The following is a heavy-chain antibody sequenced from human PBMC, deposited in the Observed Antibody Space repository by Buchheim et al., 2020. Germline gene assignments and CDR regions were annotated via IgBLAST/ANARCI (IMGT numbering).Heavy chain of an antibody. CDR3: ARGFGSGSYYRRDGYFDL. CDR1: GGSFSGYY. CDR2: INHSGST. Sequence: QVQLQESGPGLLKPSETLSLTCAVYGGSFSGYYWSWIRQPPGKGLEWIGEINHSGSTNYNPSLKSRVTISVDTSKNQFSLKLSSVTAADTAVYYCARGFGSGSYYRRDGYFDLWGRGTL. V-gene: IGHV4-34*01. J-gene: IGHJ2*01. D-gene: IGHD1-26*01.